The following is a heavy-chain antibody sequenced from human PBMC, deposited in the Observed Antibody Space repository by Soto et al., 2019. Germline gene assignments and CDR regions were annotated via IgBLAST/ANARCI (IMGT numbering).Heavy chain of an antibody. J-gene: IGHJ6*02. D-gene: IGHD3-10*01. CDR1: GGSISSSSYY. CDR2: IYYSGST. Sequence: SETLSLTCTVSGGSISSSSYYWGWIRQPPGKGLEWIGSIYYSGSTYYNPSLKSRVTISVDTSKNQFSLKLSSVTAADTAVYYCARNGLYGSGNGYYYYYGMDVWGQGTTVTVSS. V-gene: IGHV4-39*01. CDR3: ARNGLYGSGNGYYYYYGMDV.